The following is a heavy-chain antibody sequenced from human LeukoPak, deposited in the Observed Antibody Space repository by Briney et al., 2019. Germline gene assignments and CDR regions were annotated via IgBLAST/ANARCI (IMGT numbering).Heavy chain of an antibody. V-gene: IGHV1-69*04. Sequence: RASVKVSCKASGYTFTSYGISWVRQAPGQGLEWMGRIIPILGIANYAQKFQGRVTITADKSTSTAYMELSSLRSEDTAVYYCARRVDILTGPNWFDPWGQGTLVTVSS. CDR1: GYTFTSYG. CDR2: IIPILGIA. D-gene: IGHD3-9*01. J-gene: IGHJ5*02. CDR3: ARRVDILTGPNWFDP.